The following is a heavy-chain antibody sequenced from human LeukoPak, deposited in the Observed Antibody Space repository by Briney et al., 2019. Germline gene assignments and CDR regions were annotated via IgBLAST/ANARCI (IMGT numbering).Heavy chain of an antibody. CDR2: IKQDGSER. D-gene: IGHD1-14*01. J-gene: IGHJ3*02. Sequence: PGGSLRLSCAASGFTFSVYWMTWVRQAPGRGLDWVAIIKQDGSERSYVASVKGRFTISRDKAKNSMYLQMKTLKDGDTAVYFCAKGLGIDGLAFDIWGQGTVVTVSS. CDR3: AKGLGIDGLAFDI. CDR1: GFTFSVYW. V-gene: IGHV3-7*05.